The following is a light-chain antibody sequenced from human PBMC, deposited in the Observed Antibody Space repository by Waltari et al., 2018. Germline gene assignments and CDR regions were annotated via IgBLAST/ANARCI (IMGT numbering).Light chain of an antibody. J-gene: IGLJ3*02. V-gene: IGLV2-14*01. CDR3: NSYTSSSTWV. CDR1: SSDVGGYNY. CDR2: DVS. Sequence: QSALTQPASVSGSPGQSITLPCTGTSSDVGGYNYVSWYQQHPGKAPKLMIFDVSKRPSGVSNRFSGSKSGSTASLTISGLQAEDEADFYCNSYTSSSTWVFGGGTKLTVL.